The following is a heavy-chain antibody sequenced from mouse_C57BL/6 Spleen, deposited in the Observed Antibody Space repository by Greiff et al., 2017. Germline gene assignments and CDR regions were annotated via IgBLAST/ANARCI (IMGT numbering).Heavy chain of an antibody. J-gene: IGHJ2*01. CDR2: IDPETGGT. CDR3: TRRAPITTREY. D-gene: IGHD1-1*01. V-gene: IGHV1-15*01. CDR1: GYTFTDYE. Sequence: QVQLQQSGAELVRPGASVTLSCKASGYTFTDYEMHWVKQTPVHGLEWIGAIDPETGGTAYNQKFKGKAILTADKSSRTAYMELRRLTSEDSAVDYCTRRAPITTREYWGQGTTLTVSS.